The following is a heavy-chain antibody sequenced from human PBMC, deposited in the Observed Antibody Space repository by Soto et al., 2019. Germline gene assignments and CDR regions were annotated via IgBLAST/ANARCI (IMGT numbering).Heavy chain of an antibody. CDR3: ARRSSGWYFDY. J-gene: IGHJ4*02. D-gene: IGHD6-19*01. CDR1: GFTFSSYA. V-gene: IGHV3-23*01. Sequence: EVQLLESGGGLVQPGGSLRLFYAASGFTFSSYAMSWVRQAPGKGLEWVSAISGSGGSTYYADSVKGRFTISRDNSKNTLYLQMNSLRAEDTAVYYCARRSSGWYFDYWGQGTLVTVSS. CDR2: ISGSGGST.